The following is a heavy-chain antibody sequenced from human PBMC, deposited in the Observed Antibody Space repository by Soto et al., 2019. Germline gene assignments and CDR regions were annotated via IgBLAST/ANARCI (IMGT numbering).Heavy chain of an antibody. V-gene: IGHV4-34*01. J-gene: IGHJ5*02. Sequence: SETLSLTCAVSTESLRGYYWTWIRQSPGKGLEWIGEISQSGFTNYNPSLESRVTLSVDTSKSEFSLHLTSMTAADTALYYCARGLFSSGWYSYFDPWGQGTPVTAPQ. CDR1: TESLRGYY. CDR2: ISQSGFT. CDR3: ARGLFSSGWYSYFDP. D-gene: IGHD6-19*01.